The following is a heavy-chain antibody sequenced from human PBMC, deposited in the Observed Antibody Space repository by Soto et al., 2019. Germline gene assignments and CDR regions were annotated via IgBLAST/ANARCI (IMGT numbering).Heavy chain of an antibody. D-gene: IGHD2-2*01. CDR3: ARGLVPAAKTSINDY. J-gene: IGHJ4*02. CDR2: ISDDGGST. V-gene: IGHV3-23*01. Sequence: GGSLRLSCAASGFTFNSYAMTWVRQAPGKGLEWVSTISDDGGSTYYADSVKGRFTISRDNSKKTLFLQMNSLRVEDTAVYYCARGLVPAAKTSINDYWGQGTLVTVSS. CDR1: GFTFNSYA.